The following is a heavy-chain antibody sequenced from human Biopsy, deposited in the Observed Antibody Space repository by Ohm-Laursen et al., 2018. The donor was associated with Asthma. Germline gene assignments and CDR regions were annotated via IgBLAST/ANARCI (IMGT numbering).Heavy chain of an antibody. Sequence: ATVKISCKASGFTFMGYHIFWMRQAPGQGLEWMGRIDPNSGGTNYAQKFLGRVTMTRDTSVNTAFMVLSRLRSDDTAVYYCARIKIRIGAGTDRYFDLWGRGTLVTVSS. CDR3: ARIKIRIGAGTDRYFDL. J-gene: IGHJ2*01. CDR2: IDPNSGGT. V-gene: IGHV1-2*06. CDR1: GFTFMGYH. D-gene: IGHD3-16*01.